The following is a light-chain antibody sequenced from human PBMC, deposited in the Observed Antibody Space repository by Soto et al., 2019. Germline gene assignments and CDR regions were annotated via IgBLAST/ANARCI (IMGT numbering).Light chain of an antibody. CDR2: DAS. Sequence: IPMTQSPSTLSASVGDRVTITCRASQSISSWLAWYQQKPGKAPKLLIYDASSLESGVPSRFSGSGSGTEFTLTISSLQPEDVATYYCQNFDSAPQTFGQGTKV. CDR3: QNFDSAPQT. V-gene: IGKV1-5*01. CDR1: QSISSW. J-gene: IGKJ1*01.